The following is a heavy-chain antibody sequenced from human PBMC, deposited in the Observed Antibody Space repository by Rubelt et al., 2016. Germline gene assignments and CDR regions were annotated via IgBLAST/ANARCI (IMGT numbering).Heavy chain of an antibody. Sequence: VSCKASGYTFTGYYMHWVRQAPGQGLEWMGRINPNSGGTNYAQKFQGRVTMTRDTSISTAYMELSRLRSDDTAVYYCARGIRIAAASDYYGRDVWGQGTTVTVSS. CDR3: ARGIRIAAASDYYGRDV. D-gene: IGHD6-13*01. CDR2: INPNSGGT. V-gene: IGHV1-2*06. CDR1: GYTFTGYY. J-gene: IGHJ6*02.